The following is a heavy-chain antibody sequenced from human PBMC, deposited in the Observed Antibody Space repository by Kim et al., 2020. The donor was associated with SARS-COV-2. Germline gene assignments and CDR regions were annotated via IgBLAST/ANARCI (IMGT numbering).Heavy chain of an antibody. CDR2: INPSGGST. V-gene: IGHV1-46*01. D-gene: IGHD5-18*01. CDR1: GYTFTSYY. CDR3: AREGIQLWLKPSPYNWFDT. Sequence: ASVKVSCKASGYTFTSYYIHWVRQAPGLGLEWMGIINPSGGSTSYAQQFQGRLTMTRDTSTSTVYMELNSLRSEDTAVYYCAREGIQLWLKPSPYNWFDTWGQGTLVTVSS. J-gene: IGHJ5*02.